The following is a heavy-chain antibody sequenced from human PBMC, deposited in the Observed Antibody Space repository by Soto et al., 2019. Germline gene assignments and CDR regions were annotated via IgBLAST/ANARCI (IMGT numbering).Heavy chain of an antibody. CDR2: IYYSGST. Sequence: QLQLQESGPGLVKPSETLSLTCTVSGGSISSSSYYWGWIRQPPGKGLEWIGSIYYSGSTYYNPSLKSRVPISVDTSKNQFSLKLSSVTAADTAVYYCARAVQLWIRNYYYYGMDVWGQGTTVTVSS. V-gene: IGHV4-39*01. D-gene: IGHD5-18*01. CDR1: GGSISSSSYY. J-gene: IGHJ6*02. CDR3: ARAVQLWIRNYYYYGMDV.